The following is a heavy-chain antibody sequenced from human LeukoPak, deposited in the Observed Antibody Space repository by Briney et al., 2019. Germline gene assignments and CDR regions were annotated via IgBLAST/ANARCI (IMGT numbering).Heavy chain of an antibody. D-gene: IGHD3-3*01. CDR3: ARDFWGAYRVDFFDY. CDR1: GFTFSSYW. CDR2: IKQDGSET. J-gene: IGHJ4*02. V-gene: IGHV3-7*01. Sequence: GGSLRLSCAASGFTFSSYWMSWVRRAPGKGLEWVANIKQDGSETYYVDSVRGRFTISRDNARNSLYLQMNSLRAEDTAVYYCARDFWGAYRVDFFDYWGQGTLVTVSS.